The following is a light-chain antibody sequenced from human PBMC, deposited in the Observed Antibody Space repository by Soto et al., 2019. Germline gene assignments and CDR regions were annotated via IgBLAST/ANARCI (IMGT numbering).Light chain of an antibody. CDR1: QSVLYSSNNKNY. CDR2: WAS. J-gene: IGKJ2*01. V-gene: IGKV4-1*01. Sequence: DIVMTQSPDSLAVSLGERATINCKSSQSVLYSSNNKNYFAWYQQKPGQTPKLLIYWASTRESGVPERFSGSGAWTDFTLTISSLQDEDVAVYYCQQYYSTLYTFGQGTKLEIK. CDR3: QQYYSTLYT.